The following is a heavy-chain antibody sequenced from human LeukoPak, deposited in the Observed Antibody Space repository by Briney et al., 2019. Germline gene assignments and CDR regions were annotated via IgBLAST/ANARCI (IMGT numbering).Heavy chain of an antibody. CDR3: ARARIAVAGAFDI. Sequence: SETLSLTCAVYGGSFSGYYWSWIRQPPGKGLEWIGEINHSGSTNYNPSLKSRVTISVDTSKNQFSLKLSSVAAADTAVYYCARARIAVAGAFDIWGQGTMVTVSS. V-gene: IGHV4-34*01. CDR2: INHSGST. J-gene: IGHJ3*02. CDR1: GGSFSGYY. D-gene: IGHD6-19*01.